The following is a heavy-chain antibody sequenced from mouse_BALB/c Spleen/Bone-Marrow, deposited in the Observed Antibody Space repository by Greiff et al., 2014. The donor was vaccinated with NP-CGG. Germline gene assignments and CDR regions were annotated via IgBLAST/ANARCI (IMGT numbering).Heavy chain of an antibody. Sequence: DVMLVESGGGLVQPGGSRKLSFAASGFTFSDYGMAWVRQAPGKGPEWVAFISNLAYSIYYADTVTGRFTISRENAKNTLYLEMSSPRSEDTAMYYCAREGGAMDYWGQGTSVTVSS. CDR3: AREGGAMDY. CDR2: ISNLAYSI. CDR1: GFTFSDYG. J-gene: IGHJ4*01. V-gene: IGHV5-15*02.